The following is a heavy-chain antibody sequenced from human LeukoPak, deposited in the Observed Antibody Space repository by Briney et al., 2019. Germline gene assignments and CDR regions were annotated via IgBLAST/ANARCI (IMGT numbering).Heavy chain of an antibody. J-gene: IGHJ6*03. D-gene: IGHD2-2*02. CDR1: GGTFSSYA. CDR2: IIPIFGTA. Sequence: SVKVSCKASGGTFSSYAISWVRQAPGQGLEWMGGIIPIFGTANYAQKFQGRVTITTDESTSTAYMELSSLRSEDTAVYYCAGYLLRDVVPAAISYYYYYMDVWGKGTTVTVSS. V-gene: IGHV1-69*05. CDR3: AGYLLRDVVPAAISYYYYYMDV.